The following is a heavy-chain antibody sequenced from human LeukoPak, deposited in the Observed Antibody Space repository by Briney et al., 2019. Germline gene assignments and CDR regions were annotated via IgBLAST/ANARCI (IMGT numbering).Heavy chain of an antibody. D-gene: IGHD3-10*01. Sequence: GGSLRLSCAASGFTVSSNYMSWVRQAPGMGLEWVSVIYSGGSTYYADSVKGRFTISRDNSKNTLYLQMNSLRAEDTAVYYCATTNSRGSGSYYYYYGMDVWGQGTTVTVSS. J-gene: IGHJ6*02. CDR3: ATTNSRGSGSYYYYYGMDV. CDR2: IYSGGST. CDR1: GFTVSSNY. V-gene: IGHV3-66*01.